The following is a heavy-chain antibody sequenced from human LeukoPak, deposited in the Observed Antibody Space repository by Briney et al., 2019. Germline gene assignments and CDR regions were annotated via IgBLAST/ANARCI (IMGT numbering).Heavy chain of an antibody. J-gene: IGHJ1*01. Sequence: PSETLSLTCTVSGGSISSGGYYWSWIRQPPGKGLEWIGYIYHSGSTYYNPSLKSRVTIAIDRSRNQFSLNLTSVTAADTAIYYCAVRVLRATVFRSESFQHWGQGHLVAVSS. CDR2: IYHSGST. CDR1: GGSISSGGYY. CDR3: AVRVLRATVFRSESFQH. V-gene: IGHV4-30-2*01. D-gene: IGHD4-11*01.